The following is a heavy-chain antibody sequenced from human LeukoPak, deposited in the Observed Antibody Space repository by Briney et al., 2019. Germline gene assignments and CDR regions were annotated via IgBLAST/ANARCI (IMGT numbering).Heavy chain of an antibody. CDR3: ARAPMGTAALY. CDR2: MNPVTGNA. V-gene: IGHV1-8*01. J-gene: IGHJ4*02. Sequence: ASVKVSCKASGYTFSNFDINWVRQAPGQGPEWMGWMNPVTGNAGSAQKFQGRVTLTRDMSISTAYMELSSLTFDDTAFYYCARAPMGTAALYWGQGTLLTVSS. D-gene: IGHD2-2*01. CDR1: GYTFSNFD.